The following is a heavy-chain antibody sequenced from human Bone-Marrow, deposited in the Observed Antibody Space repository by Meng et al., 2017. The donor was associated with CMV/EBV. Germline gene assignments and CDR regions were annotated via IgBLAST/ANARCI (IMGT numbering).Heavy chain of an antibody. D-gene: IGHD2-2*01. V-gene: IGHV1-8*01. CDR2: MNPNSGNT. Sequence: ASVKVSCKASGYTFTSYDINWVRQATGQGLEWMGWMNPNSGNTGYAQKFQGRVTMTRNTPISTAYMELSSLRSEDTAVYYCAREAWYQLLLGRYYYYGMDVWGQGTTVTVS. J-gene: IGHJ6*02. CDR1: GYTFTSYD. CDR3: AREAWYQLLLGRYYYYGMDV.